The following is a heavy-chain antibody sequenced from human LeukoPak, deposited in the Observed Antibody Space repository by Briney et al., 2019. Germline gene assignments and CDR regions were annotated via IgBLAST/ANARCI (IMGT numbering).Heavy chain of an antibody. V-gene: IGHV3-21*04. CDR2: ISYSSSYI. Sequence: PGGSLRLSCATSGFTFSSYNMNWVRQAPGKGLEWVSSISYSSSYIDYADSVKGRFTISRDDAKNSLYLQLNSLRAEDTAVYYCAKDDGWVQYANWGQGTLVTVSS. CDR3: AKDDGWVQYAN. CDR1: GFTFSSYN. J-gene: IGHJ4*02. D-gene: IGHD5-24*01.